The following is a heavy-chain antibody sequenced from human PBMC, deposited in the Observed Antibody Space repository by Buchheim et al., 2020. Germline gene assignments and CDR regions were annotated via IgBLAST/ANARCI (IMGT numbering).Heavy chain of an antibody. J-gene: IGHJ6*02. CDR2: INHSGST. CDR3: ARGGKLLWFGELSALDYYGMDV. CDR1: GGSFSGYY. Sequence: QVQLQQWGAGLLKPSETLSLTCAVYGGSFSGYYWSWIRQPPGKGLEWIGEINHSGSTNYNPSLKSRVTISADTSKNQFSLKLSSVTAADTAVYYCARGGKLLWFGELSALDYYGMDVWGQGTT. D-gene: IGHD3-10*01. V-gene: IGHV4-34*01.